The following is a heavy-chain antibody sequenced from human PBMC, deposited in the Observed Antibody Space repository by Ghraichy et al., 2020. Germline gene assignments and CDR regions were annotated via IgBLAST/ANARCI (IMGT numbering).Heavy chain of an antibody. Sequence: SETLSLTCTVSGGSISSYYWSWIRQPPGKGLEWIGYIYYSGSTNYNPSLKSRVTISVDTSKNQFSLKLSSVTAADTAVYYCASRYGDYYPYYYGMDVWGQGTTVTVSS. V-gene: IGHV4-59*01. CDR1: GGSISSYY. CDR3: ASRYGDYYPYYYGMDV. J-gene: IGHJ6*02. CDR2: IYYSGST. D-gene: IGHD4-17*01.